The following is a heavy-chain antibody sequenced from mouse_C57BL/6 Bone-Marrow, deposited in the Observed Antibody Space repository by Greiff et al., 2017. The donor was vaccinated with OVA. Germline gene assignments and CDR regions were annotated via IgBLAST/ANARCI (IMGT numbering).Heavy chain of an antibody. Sequence: QVQLQQSGAELARPGASVKLSCKASGYTFTSYGISWVKQRTGQGLEWIGEIYPRSGNTYYNEKFKGKATLTADKSSSTAYMELRSLTSEDSAVYFCARPPYYGSSYEYYYAMDYWGQGTSVTVSS. CDR2: IYPRSGNT. V-gene: IGHV1-81*01. J-gene: IGHJ4*01. CDR1: GYTFTSYG. D-gene: IGHD1-1*01. CDR3: ARPPYYGSSYEYYYAMDY.